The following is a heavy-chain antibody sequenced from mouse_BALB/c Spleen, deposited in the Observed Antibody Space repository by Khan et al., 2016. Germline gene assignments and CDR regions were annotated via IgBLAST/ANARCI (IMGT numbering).Heavy chain of an antibody. CDR2: IRNKANGYTT. CDR1: GFTFTDYY. D-gene: IGHD2-14*01. V-gene: IGHV7-3*02. CDR3: ARAYYRYDAGFAY. J-gene: IGHJ3*01. Sequence: EVELVESGGGLVQPGGSLRLSCATSGFTFTDYYMSWVRQPPGKALEWLGFIRNKANGYTTEYSASVKGRFTISRDNSQSILYLHMNTLSAEDSATYYCARAYYRYDAGFAYWGQGTLVTVSA.